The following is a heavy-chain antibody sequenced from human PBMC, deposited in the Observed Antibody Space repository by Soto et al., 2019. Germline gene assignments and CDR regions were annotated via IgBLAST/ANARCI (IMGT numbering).Heavy chain of an antibody. J-gene: IGHJ6*02. CDR1: GGSFSGYS. CDR2: INHSGTT. V-gene: IGHV4-34*01. D-gene: IGHD3-3*01. Sequence: SETLSLTCAVYGGSFSGYSWTCRRHPPFKGLEWIGEINHSGTTDYNPALKSRVTMSVDTSKNQFSLRVTSVTAADTAVYYCARARFDSWSHIYYGLDVWGQGTTVTVSS. CDR3: ARARFDSWSHIYYGLDV.